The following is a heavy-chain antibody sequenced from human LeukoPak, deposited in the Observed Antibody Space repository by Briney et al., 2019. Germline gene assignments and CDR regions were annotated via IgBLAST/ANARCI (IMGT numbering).Heavy chain of an antibody. CDR1: DYSISIGYY. CDR2: IYHSGRT. V-gene: IGHV4-38-2*02. Sequence: PSETLSLTCTVSDYSISIGYYWGWIRQDPGKGLEWIGSIYHSGRTYYNPSLKSRVTVSADSAKNQFTLRLSSVTAADTAVYYCARSGYCTNYSCSMYYFYMDVRGKGTTVTVSS. D-gene: IGHD2-8*01. CDR3: ARSGYCTNYSCSMYYFYMDV. J-gene: IGHJ6*03.